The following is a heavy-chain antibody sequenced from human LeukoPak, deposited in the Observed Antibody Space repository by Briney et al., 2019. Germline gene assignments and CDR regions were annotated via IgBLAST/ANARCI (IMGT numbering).Heavy chain of an antibody. CDR2: INPNSGGT. J-gene: IGHJ4*02. CDR1: GYTFTGYY. CDR3: ARDRTRTGYSSGWYHDY. Sequence: ASVKVSCKASGYTFTGYYMHWVRQAPGQGLEWMGWINPNSGGTNYARKFQGRVTMTRDTSISTAYMELSRLRSDDTAVYYCARDRTRTGYSSGWYHDYWGRGTLVTVSS. D-gene: IGHD6-19*01. V-gene: IGHV1-2*02.